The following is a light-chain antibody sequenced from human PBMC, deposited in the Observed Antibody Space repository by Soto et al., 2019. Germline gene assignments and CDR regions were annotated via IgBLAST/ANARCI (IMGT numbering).Light chain of an antibody. Sequence: IMLTQSPGTLSLSPGERATLSCRASQSVSNNYLAWYQQKPGQAPRLLIYGASSRATGIPDRFSGSGSGTDFTLTISRLEPGDFAVYYCQQYVTSPPGTFGQGTMVDVK. CDR3: QQYVTSPPGT. J-gene: IGKJ1*01. CDR1: QSVSNNY. CDR2: GAS. V-gene: IGKV3-20*01.